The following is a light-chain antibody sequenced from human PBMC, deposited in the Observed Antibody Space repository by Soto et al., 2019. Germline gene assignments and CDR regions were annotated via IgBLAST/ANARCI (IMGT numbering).Light chain of an antibody. V-gene: IGLV2-14*01. Sequence: QSALTQPASVSGSPGQSITISCTGTSSDIGGYNYVSWYQQHPGKAPKLMIYAVTNRPSGVSDRFSGSKSGNTASLTISGLQAEDEADYYCSSYTSRSTLVVFGGGTQLTVL. CDR1: SSDIGGYNY. J-gene: IGLJ2*01. CDR2: AVT. CDR3: SSYTSRSTLVV.